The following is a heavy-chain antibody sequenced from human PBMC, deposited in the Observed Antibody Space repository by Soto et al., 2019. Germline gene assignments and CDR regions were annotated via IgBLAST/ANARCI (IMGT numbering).Heavy chain of an antibody. J-gene: IGHJ5*02. CDR1: GDSVSSNSAA. CDR2: TYYRSKWYN. V-gene: IGHV6-1*01. CDR3: ARDVELLWFGESHNWFDP. Sequence: SQTLSLTCAISGDSVSSNSAAWNWIRQSPSKGLEWLGRTYYRSKWYNDYAVSVKSRITINPDTSKNQFSLQLNSVTPEDTAVYYCARDVELLWFGESHNWFDPWGQGTLVTVSS. D-gene: IGHD3-10*01.